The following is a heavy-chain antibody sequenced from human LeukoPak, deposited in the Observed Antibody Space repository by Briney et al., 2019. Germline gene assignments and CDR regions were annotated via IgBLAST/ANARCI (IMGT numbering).Heavy chain of an antibody. D-gene: IGHD2-2*01. J-gene: IGHJ6*03. CDR3: AQGGARGSSTSFYYYMDV. CDR2: ISSSSSYI. V-gene: IGHV3-21*01. Sequence: GGSLRLSCAASGFTFSSYSMNWVRQAPGKGLEWVSSISSSSSYIYYADSVKGRFTISRDNAKSSLYLQMNSLRAEDTAVYYCAQGGARGSSTSFYYYMDVWGKGTTVTVSS. CDR1: GFTFSSYS.